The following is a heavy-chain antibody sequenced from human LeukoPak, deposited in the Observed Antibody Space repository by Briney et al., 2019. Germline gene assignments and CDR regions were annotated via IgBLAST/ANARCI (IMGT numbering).Heavy chain of an antibody. CDR1: GFTFSSYA. D-gene: IGHD1-26*01. J-gene: IGHJ4*02. CDR2: ISGSGGST. CDR3: ARARELPTSEFDY. Sequence: GGSLRLSCAASGFTFSSYAMSWVRQAPGKGLEWVSAISGSGGSTYYADSVKGRFTISRDNSKNTLYLQMNSLRAEDTAVYYCARARELPTSEFDYWGQGTLVTVSS. V-gene: IGHV3-23*01.